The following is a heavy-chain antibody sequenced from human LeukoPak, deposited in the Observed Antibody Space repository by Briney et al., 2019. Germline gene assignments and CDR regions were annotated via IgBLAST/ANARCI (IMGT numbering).Heavy chain of an antibody. CDR2: ISSSSSTI. CDR1: GFTFSRYS. CDR3: AKARHGIAAAGVGGYNWFDP. D-gene: IGHD6-13*01. Sequence: GGSLRLSCAASGFTFSRYSMNWVRQAPGRGLEWVSYISSSSSTIYYADSVKGRFTISRDNAENSLYLQMNSLRAEDTAVYYCAKARHGIAAAGVGGYNWFDPWGQGTLVTVSS. V-gene: IGHV3-48*01. J-gene: IGHJ5*02.